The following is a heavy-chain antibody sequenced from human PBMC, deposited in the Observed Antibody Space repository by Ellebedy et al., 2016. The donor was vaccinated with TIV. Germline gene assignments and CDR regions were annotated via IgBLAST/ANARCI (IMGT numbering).Heavy chain of an antibody. CDR3: AKDAGRDGYNFGLNYYGMDV. D-gene: IGHD5-24*01. J-gene: IGHJ6*02. CDR2: IKQDGGER. V-gene: IGHV3-7*01. Sequence: GGSLRLSCVASGFSFSHYWMAWVRQAPGKGPEWVANIKQDGGERYYVDSVKGRFIISRDNAKNSLDLQMNSLRAEDTAVYYCAKDAGRDGYNFGLNYYGMDVWGQGTTVTVSS. CDR1: GFSFSHYW.